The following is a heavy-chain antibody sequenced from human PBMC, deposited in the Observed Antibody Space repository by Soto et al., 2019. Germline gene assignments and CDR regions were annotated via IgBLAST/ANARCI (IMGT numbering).Heavy chain of an antibody. Sequence: PSETLSLTCTVSGGSISSYYWSWIRQPPGKGLEWIGYIYYSGSNNYNPSLKSRVTISVDTSKNQFSLKLSSVTAADTAVYYCAGGLQRLGQQYYFDYWGQGTLVTVSS. V-gene: IGHV4-59*01. D-gene: IGHD6-25*01. CDR2: IYYSGSN. CDR1: GGSISSYY. CDR3: AGGLQRLGQQYYFDY. J-gene: IGHJ4*02.